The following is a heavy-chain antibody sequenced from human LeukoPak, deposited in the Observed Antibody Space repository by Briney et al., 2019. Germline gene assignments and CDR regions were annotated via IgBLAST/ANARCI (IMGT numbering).Heavy chain of an antibody. CDR3: ARDYAGSYYFDY. CDR1: GFTFSIYA. Sequence: GGSLRLSCAASGFTFSIYAMSWVRQAPGKGLEWVSAISGSGGSTYYADSVKGRFTISRDNSKNTLYLQMNSLRAEDTAVYYCARDYAGSYYFDYWGQGTLVTVSS. D-gene: IGHD1-26*01. V-gene: IGHV3-23*01. J-gene: IGHJ4*02. CDR2: ISGSGGST.